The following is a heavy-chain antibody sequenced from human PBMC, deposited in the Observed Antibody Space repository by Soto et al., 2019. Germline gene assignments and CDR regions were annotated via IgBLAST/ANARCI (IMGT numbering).Heavy chain of an antibody. CDR1: GGSVSSGSYY. V-gene: IGHV4-61*01. J-gene: IGHJ6*02. CDR3: ARNADGLRFLEIPYYYYYGMDV. Sequence: LALTCIVSGGSVSSGSYYWSWIRQPPGKGLEWIGYIYYSGSTNYNPSLKSRVTISVDTSKNQFSLKLSSVTAADTAVYYCARNADGLRFLEIPYYYYYGMDVWGQGTKVTVYS. CDR2: IYYSGST. D-gene: IGHD3-3*01.